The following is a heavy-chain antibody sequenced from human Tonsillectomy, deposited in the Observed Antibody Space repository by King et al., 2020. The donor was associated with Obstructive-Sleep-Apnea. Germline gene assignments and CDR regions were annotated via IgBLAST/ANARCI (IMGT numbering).Heavy chain of an antibody. CDR3: ARDPTQWLVDY. CDR1: GGSISSSTYY. V-gene: IGHV4-39*07. CDR2: IYYSGST. Sequence: QLQESGPGLVKPSETLSLTCNVSGGSISSSTYYWGWIRQPPGKGLEWIGSIYYSGSTRYNPSLKSRATISLDTSKNQFSLKLSSVTAADTAMYYCARDPTQWLVDYWGQGTLVTVSS. J-gene: IGHJ4*02. D-gene: IGHD6-19*01.